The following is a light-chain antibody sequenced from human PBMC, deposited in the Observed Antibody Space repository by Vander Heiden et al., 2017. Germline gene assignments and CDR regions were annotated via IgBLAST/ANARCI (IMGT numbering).Light chain of an antibody. V-gene: IGLV2-8*01. CDR2: EVS. Sequence: QSALTQPPSASGSPGQSVTISCTGSSSDVGRYNYVSWYQQHPGKAPKLMIYEVSKRPSGVPDRFSGSKSGNTASLTVSGLQAEDEADYYRTSYAGSNNLVFGGGTKLTVL. CDR3: TSYAGSNNLV. CDR1: SSDVGRYNY. J-gene: IGLJ2*01.